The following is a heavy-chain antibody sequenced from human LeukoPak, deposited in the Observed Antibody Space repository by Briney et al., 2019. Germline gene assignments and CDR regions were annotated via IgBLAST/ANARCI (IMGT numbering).Heavy chain of an antibody. Sequence: SETLSLTCAVSGGSISSSNWWSWVRQPPGKGLEWIGEIYHSGSTNYNPSLKSRVIISIDKPKNQFSLKLSSVTAADTAMYYCARGGYYPNYWGQGTLVTVSS. CDR1: GGSISSSNW. D-gene: IGHD3-22*01. J-gene: IGHJ4*02. CDR3: ARGGYYPNY. CDR2: IYHSGST. V-gene: IGHV4-4*02.